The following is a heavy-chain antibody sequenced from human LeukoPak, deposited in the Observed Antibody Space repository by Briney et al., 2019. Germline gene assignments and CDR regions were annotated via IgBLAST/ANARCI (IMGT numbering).Heavy chain of an antibody. J-gene: IGHJ4*02. Sequence: SETLSLTCAVYGGSFSGYYWSWIRQPPGKGLEWIGEINHSGSTNYNPSLKSRVTISVDTSKNQFSLKLSSVTAADTAVYYCARGSIAAADSFDYWGQGTLVTISS. CDR3: ARGSIAAADSFDY. CDR1: GGSFSGYY. V-gene: IGHV4-34*01. CDR2: INHSGST. D-gene: IGHD6-13*01.